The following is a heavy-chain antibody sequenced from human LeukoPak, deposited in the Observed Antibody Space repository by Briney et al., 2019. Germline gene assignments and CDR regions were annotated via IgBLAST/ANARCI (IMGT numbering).Heavy chain of an antibody. Sequence: ASVKVSCKASGYTFTNYGVSWVRQAPGQGLEWMGWINAYNGDIHYAQNLQGRLTMTTDTSTSMAFMELRSLRPDDTAVYFCARWGLVAPGTYYYYYMDVWGRGTTVTVSS. CDR1: GYTFTNYG. D-gene: IGHD2-2*01. V-gene: IGHV1-18*01. CDR2: INAYNGDI. J-gene: IGHJ6*03. CDR3: ARWGLVAPGTYYYYYMDV.